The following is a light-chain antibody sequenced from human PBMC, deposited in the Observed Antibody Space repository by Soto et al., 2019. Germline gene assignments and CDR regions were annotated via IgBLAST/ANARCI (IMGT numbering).Light chain of an antibody. J-gene: IGKJ5*01. V-gene: IGKV1-33*01. CDR2: DAS. Sequence: DIQMTQSPSSLSASVGERVTITCQASQDISNYLNWYQQKPGKAPKLLIYDASNLETGVPSRFSGSGSGTDFTSTISSLQPEDIATYYCQQYDNLPPSITFGQGPRLEIK. CDR1: QDISNY. CDR3: QQYDNLPPSIT.